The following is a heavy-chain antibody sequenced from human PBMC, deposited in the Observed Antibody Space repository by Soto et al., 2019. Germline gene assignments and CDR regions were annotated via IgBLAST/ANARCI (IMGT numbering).Heavy chain of an antibody. V-gene: IGHV1-18*01. CDR1: GYTFTSYG. J-gene: IGHJ6*02. D-gene: IGHD3-3*01. Sequence: ASVKLSCKASGYTFTSYGISWVRQAPGQGLEWMGWISAYNGNTNYAQKLQGRVTMTTDTSTSTAYMELRSLRSDDTAVYYCARVAGYYDFWSGYYSPFYGMDVWGQGTTVTVSS. CDR3: ARVAGYYDFWSGYYSPFYGMDV. CDR2: ISAYNGNT.